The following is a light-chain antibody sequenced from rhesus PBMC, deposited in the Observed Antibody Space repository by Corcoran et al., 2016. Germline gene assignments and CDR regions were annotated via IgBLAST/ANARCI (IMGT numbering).Light chain of an antibody. J-gene: IGKJ1*01. CDR2: YAS. Sequence: DIQMTQSPSSLSASVGDTVTITCRASQGIRHNLAWYPQKPGNVPKLLSYYASTLQLGVPSRFSGSGSGTDFTLTSSSLQPEDFATYYCQHGYGTPPTFGQGTKVEIK. V-gene: IGKV1S15*01. CDR1: QGIRHN. CDR3: QHGYGTPPT.